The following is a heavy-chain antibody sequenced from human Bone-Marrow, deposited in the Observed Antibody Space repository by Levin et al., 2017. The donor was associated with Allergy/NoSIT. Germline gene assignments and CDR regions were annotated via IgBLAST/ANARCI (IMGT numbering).Heavy chain of an antibody. CDR3: ARGVRLNGNYYYAMDV. CDR1: GFTASNNY. D-gene: IGHD3-3*01. V-gene: IGHV3-53*01. J-gene: IGHJ6*01. Sequence: LSGGSLRLSCAASGFTASNNYMTWVRQAPGKGLEWVSVVYSGGTTYYADSVKGRFTISRDISKNTLYLEMNSLRAEDTAVYYCARGVRLNGNYYYAMDVWGQGTTVTVSS. CDR2: VYSGGTT.